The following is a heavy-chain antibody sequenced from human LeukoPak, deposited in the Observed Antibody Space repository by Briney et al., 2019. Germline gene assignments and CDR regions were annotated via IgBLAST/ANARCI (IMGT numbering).Heavy chain of an antibody. V-gene: IGHV3-11*05. D-gene: IGHD3-22*01. J-gene: IGHJ4*02. CDR1: GFTFSDHY. CDR2: ISTSSSHT. Sequence: AGGSLRLSCAASGFTFSDHYMSWIRQAPGKGLEWVSYISTSSSHTDYADSVRGRFTTSRDNSRNTLYLHMNVLRAEDTAVYYCARDDSDGYYYVFWGQGTLVTVSS. CDR3: ARDDSDGYYYVF.